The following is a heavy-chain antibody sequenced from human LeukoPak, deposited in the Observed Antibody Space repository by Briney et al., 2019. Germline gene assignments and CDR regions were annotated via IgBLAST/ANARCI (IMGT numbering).Heavy chain of an antibody. V-gene: IGHV4-39*07. CDR2: IYYSGST. J-gene: IGHJ6*02. CDR1: GGSISSYY. Sequence: KASETLSLTCTVSGGSISSYYWSWIRQPPGKGREWIGSIYYSGSTYYNPSLKSRVTISVDTSKNQFSLKLSSVTAADTAVYYCARAGYSSSWSTDGYYYGMDVWGQGTTVTVSS. D-gene: IGHD6-13*01. CDR3: ARAGYSSSWSTDGYYYGMDV.